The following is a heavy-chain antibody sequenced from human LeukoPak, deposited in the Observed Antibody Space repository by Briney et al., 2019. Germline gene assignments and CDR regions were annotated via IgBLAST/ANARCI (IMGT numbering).Heavy chain of an antibody. J-gene: IGHJ3*02. V-gene: IGHV3-21*01. Sequence: PGASLRLSCAVSGFTFSSYSINSVRQAPGEWLEWVSSISSSSSYIYYADSVKGRFTISRDNAKNSLYLQMNSLRAEDTAVYYCASQVKAAGTTLVAFDIWGQGTMVTVSS. D-gene: IGHD6-13*01. CDR1: GFTFSSYS. CDR3: ASQVKAAGTTLVAFDI. CDR2: ISSSSSYI.